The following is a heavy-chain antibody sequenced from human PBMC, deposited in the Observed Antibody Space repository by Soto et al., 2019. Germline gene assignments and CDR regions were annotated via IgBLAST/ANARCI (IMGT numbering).Heavy chain of an antibody. CDR3: AREPLYSSSSGYYYYGMDV. CDR1: GGSLSSYY. J-gene: IGHJ6*02. CDR2: IYYSGST. Sequence: SETLSLTCPVSGGSLSSYYWNWIRQPPGKGLEWIGYIYYSGSTNYNPSLKSRVTISVDTSKNQFSLKLSSVTAADTAVYYCAREPLYSSSSGYYYYGMDVWGQGTTVTVSS. D-gene: IGHD6-6*01. V-gene: IGHV4-59*01.